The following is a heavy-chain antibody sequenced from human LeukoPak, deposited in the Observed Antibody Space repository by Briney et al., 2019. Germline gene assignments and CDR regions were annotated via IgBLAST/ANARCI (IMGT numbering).Heavy chain of an antibody. CDR3: ATETNGRHYDY. V-gene: IGHV3-21*06. J-gene: IGHJ4*02. CDR2: IGPTGSDR. D-gene: IGHD1-14*01. CDR1: GLTFSTYG. Sequence: PGGSLRLSCTASGLTFSTYGFNWVRQAPGKGLEWVASIGPTGSDRYHADSIKGRFTISRDNANNFLYLQMNSLRAEDTAVYYCATETNGRHYDYWGQGTLLTVSS.